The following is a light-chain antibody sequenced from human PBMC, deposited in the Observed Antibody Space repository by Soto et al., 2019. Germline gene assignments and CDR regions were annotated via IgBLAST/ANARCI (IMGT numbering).Light chain of an antibody. V-gene: IGKV3-15*01. CDR3: QQYNNLPPYT. CDR2: GAS. J-gene: IGKJ2*01. CDR1: QSVSNN. Sequence: DTVMTQSPATLSVSPGERATLSCRASQSVSNNLAWYQQKPGQAPRLLIYGASTRATGIPARFSGSGSGTEFTLTISSLQSEDFAVYYWQQYNNLPPYTFGQGTKLEIK.